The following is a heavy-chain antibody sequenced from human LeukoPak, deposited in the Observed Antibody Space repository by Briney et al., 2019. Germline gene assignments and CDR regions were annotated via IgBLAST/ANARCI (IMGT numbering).Heavy chain of an antibody. J-gene: IGHJ4*02. V-gene: IGHV3-48*03. CDR3: ARSFQGWRFDY. CDR2: ISSSGSTI. D-gene: IGHD6-19*01. Sequence: GGSLRLSCAASGFTFSSYEMNWVRQAPGKGQEWVSYISSSGSTIYYADSVKGRFTISRDNAKNSLYLQMNSLRAEDTAVYYCARSFQGWRFDYWGQGTLVTVSS. CDR1: GFTFSSYE.